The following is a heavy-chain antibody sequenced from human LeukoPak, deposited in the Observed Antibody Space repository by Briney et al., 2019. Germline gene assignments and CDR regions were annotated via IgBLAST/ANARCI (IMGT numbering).Heavy chain of an antibody. D-gene: IGHD1-7*01. V-gene: IGHV4-34*01. CDR2: INHSGST. CDR1: GGSFSGYY. CDR3: ARAAGTTYYYYMDV. Sequence: SETLSLTCAVYGGSFSGYYWGWIRQPPGKGLEWIGEINHSGSTNYNPSLKSRVTISVDTSKNQFSLKLSSVTAADTAVYYCARAAGTTYYYYMDVWGKGTTVTVSS. J-gene: IGHJ6*03.